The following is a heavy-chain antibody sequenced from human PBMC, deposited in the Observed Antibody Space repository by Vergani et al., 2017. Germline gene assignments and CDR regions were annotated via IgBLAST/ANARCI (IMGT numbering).Heavy chain of an antibody. CDR3: VREGGRWLQLSSSGYFQH. V-gene: IGHV1-69*18. D-gene: IGHD5-24*01. J-gene: IGHJ1*01. Sequence: QVQLVQSGAEVKKPGSSVKVSCKASGGTFSSYAISWVRQAPGQGLEWMGRIIPIFGTANYAQKFQGRVTITADESTSTAYMELSSLRSEDTAVYYCVREGGRWLQLSSSGYFQHWGQGTLVTVSS. CDR2: IIPIFGTA. CDR1: GGTFSSYA.